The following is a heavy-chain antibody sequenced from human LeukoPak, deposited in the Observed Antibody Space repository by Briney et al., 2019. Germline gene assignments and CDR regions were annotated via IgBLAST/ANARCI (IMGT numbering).Heavy chain of an antibody. Sequence: PGGSLRLSCAASGFTVSSNYMSWVRQAPGKGLEWVSLIHSAGTTYYADSVKGRLTISRDNSKNTLYLQMHSLRPEDTAVYYCARDRGGDAFDIWGQGTMVTVSS. CDR1: GFTVSSNY. V-gene: IGHV3-53*01. CDR3: ARDRGGDAFDI. CDR2: IHSAGTT. D-gene: IGHD3-16*01. J-gene: IGHJ3*02.